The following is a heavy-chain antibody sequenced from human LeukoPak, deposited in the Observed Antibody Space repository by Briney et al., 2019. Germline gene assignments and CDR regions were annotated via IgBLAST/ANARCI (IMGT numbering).Heavy chain of an antibody. CDR1: GFTFSSYS. V-gene: IGHV3-21*01. J-gene: IGHJ4*02. CDR2: ISSSSSYI. CDR3: ARDSHGYKLRPFDY. D-gene: IGHD5-24*01. Sequence: NTGGSLRLSCAASGFTFSSYSMNWVRQAPGKGLEWVSSISSSSSYIYYADSVKGRFTISRDNAKNSLYLQMNSLRAEDTAVYYCARDSHGYKLRPFDYWGQGTLVTVSS.